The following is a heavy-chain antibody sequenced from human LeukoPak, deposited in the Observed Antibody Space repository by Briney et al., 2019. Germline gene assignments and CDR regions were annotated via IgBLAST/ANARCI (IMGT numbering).Heavy chain of an antibody. CDR2: IYSGGST. CDR1: GFTVSSNY. D-gene: IGHD2-2*02. J-gene: IGHJ5*02. Sequence: GGSLRLSCAASGFTVSSNYMSWVRQAPGKGLEWVSVIYSGGSTYYADSVKGRFTISRDNSRNTLYLQMNSLRAEDTAVYYCARDPLGYCSSTSCYKGWFDPWGQGTLVTVSS. V-gene: IGHV3-66*01. CDR3: ARDPLGYCSSTSCYKGWFDP.